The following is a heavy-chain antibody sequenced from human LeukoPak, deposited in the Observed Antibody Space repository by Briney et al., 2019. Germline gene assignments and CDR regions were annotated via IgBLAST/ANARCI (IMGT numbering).Heavy chain of an antibody. J-gene: IGHJ2*01. CDR2: IYYSGST. CDR3: ARHNFRVNDYWYFDL. D-gene: IGHD2-8*01. Sequence: SETLSLTCTVSGGSISSYYWSWIRQPPGKGLEWIGYIYYSGSTNYNPSLKSRVTISVDTSKNQFSLKLSSVTAADAAVYYCARHNFRVNDYWYFDLWGRGTLVTVSS. CDR1: GGSISSYY. V-gene: IGHV4-59*08.